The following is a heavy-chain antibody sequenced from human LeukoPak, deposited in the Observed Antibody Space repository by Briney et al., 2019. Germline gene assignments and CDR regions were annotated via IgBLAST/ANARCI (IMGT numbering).Heavy chain of an antibody. CDR3: ATRGNVLRFLEWLDYFDY. CDR2: IKQDGSEK. D-gene: IGHD3-3*01. V-gene: IGHV3-7*01. CDR1: GFTFSSYW. J-gene: IGHJ4*02. Sequence: GGSLRLSCAASGFTFSSYWMSWVRQAPGKGLEWVANIKQDGSEKYYVDSVKGRFTISRDNAKNSLYLQMNSLRAEDTAVYYCATRGNVLRFLEWLDYFDYWGQGTLVTVSS.